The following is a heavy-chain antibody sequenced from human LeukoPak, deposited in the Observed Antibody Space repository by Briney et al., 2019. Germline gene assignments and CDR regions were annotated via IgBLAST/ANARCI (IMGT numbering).Heavy chain of an antibody. CDR1: GYTFTCYY. V-gene: IGHV1-2*02. D-gene: IGHD2-15*01. CDR3: ATGSRYCSGGSCYGL. CDR2: INPNSGGT. J-gene: IGHJ4*02. Sequence: ASVKVSCKASGYTFTCYYMHWVRQAPGQGLEWMGWINPNSGGTNYAQKFQGRVTMTRDTSISTAYMELSRLRSDDTAVYYCATGSRYCSGGSCYGLWGQGTLVTVSS.